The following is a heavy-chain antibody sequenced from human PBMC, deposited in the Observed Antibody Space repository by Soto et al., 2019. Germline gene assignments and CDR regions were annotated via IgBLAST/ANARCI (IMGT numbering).Heavy chain of an antibody. V-gene: IGHV1-69*13. Sequence: ASVKVSCKASGGTFSRYAISWVRQDPGQGLEWMGGIIPLFGTANYAQRFQGRVRITADESTTTAYMELRGLRSVDTAVYYCARGVHLDSGGYYYFYWGQGTLVTVSS. J-gene: IGHJ4*02. D-gene: IGHD3-22*01. CDR1: GGTFSRYA. CDR2: IIPLFGTA. CDR3: ARGVHLDSGGYYYFY.